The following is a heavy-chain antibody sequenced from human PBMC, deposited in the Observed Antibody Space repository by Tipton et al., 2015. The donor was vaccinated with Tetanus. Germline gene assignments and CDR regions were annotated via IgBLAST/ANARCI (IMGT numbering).Heavy chain of an antibody. CDR2: IKKDGSEK. CDR1: GFTFSSYW. CDR3: AKYSGNWSTFDY. V-gene: IGHV3-7*03. Sequence: SLRLSCAASGFTFSSYWMTWVRQAPGKGLEWVANIKKDGSEKYYVDSVKGRFTISRDNAKNSLSLQMNSLRAEDTALYYCAKYSGNWSTFDYWGQGTLVTVSS. J-gene: IGHJ4*02. D-gene: IGHD6-13*01.